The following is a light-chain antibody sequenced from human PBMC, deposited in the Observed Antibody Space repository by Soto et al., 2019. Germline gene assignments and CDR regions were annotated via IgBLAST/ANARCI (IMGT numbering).Light chain of an antibody. CDR3: QQRSNWPFT. V-gene: IGKV3-11*01. J-gene: IGKJ4*01. CDR1: QNVNNY. CDR2: DAS. Sequence: EIVLTQSPATLSLSPGERATLSCRASQNVNNYLAWYQQKPGQAPRLLIYDASNRATGIPARFSGSGSGTDFTLTISSLEPEDCAVYYCQQRSNWPFTFGGGTKVDIK.